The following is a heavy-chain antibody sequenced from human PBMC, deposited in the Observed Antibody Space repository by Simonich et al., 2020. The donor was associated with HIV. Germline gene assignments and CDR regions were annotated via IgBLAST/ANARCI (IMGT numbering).Heavy chain of an antibody. D-gene: IGHD3-3*01. J-gene: IGHJ2*01. CDR1: GGSFSGYY. CDR3: ARGLSLVTIFGVVTHVGYFDL. CDR2: INHSGSP. V-gene: IGHV4-34*01. Sequence: QVQLQEWGAGLLKPSETLSLTCAVYGGSFSGYYWNWIRQPPGKGLEWSGEINHSGSPKYNQSLNSRVTTSVETSKNWFSLKLGSVTVADTAVYYCARGLSLVTIFGVVTHVGYFDLWGRGTLVTVSS.